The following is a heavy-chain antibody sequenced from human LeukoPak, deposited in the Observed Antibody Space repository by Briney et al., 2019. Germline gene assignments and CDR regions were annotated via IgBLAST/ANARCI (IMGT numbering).Heavy chain of an antibody. J-gene: IGHJ4*02. CDR2: STGSGIDT. CDR3: ATRLNYFYH. D-gene: IGHD6-19*01. Sequence: GGSLRLSCAASGFTFSNYAMSWVRQAPGKGLEWVSDSTGSGIDTYYADSVQGRFTISRDKSKNTLYLQMNSLRAEDTAMYYCATRLNYFYHWGQGTLVTVSS. CDR1: GFTFSNYA. V-gene: IGHV3-23*01.